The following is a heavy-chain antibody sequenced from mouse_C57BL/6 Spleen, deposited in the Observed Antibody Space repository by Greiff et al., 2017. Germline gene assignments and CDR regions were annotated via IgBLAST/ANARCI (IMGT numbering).Heavy chain of an antibody. CDR2: IDTSDSVA. CDR1: GYTFTSYW. Sequence: QVQLQQPGAELVRPGSSVKLSCKASGYTFTSYWMHWVKQRPIQGLEWIGNIDTSDSVAHYNQKFKDKATLTVDNSSSTAYMQLSSLTSEDSAVYDFARSSYYSSSPRVDYWGQGTTLTVSS. V-gene: IGHV1-52*01. CDR3: ARSSYYSSSPRVDY. J-gene: IGHJ2*01. D-gene: IGHD1-1*01.